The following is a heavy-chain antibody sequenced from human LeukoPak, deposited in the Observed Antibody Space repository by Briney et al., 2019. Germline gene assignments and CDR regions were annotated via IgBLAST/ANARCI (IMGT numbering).Heavy chain of an antibody. D-gene: IGHD6-19*01. Sequence: ASVKVSCKASGYTFTRYGMSWVRQAPGQGLGWMGWISAYNGNTNYAQKLQGRVTMTTDTSTSTAYMELRSLRSDDTAVYYCARDWKWLPPRLAHDAFDIWGQGTMVTVSS. CDR2: ISAYNGNT. CDR3: ARDWKWLPPRLAHDAFDI. J-gene: IGHJ3*02. V-gene: IGHV1-18*01. CDR1: GYTFTRYG.